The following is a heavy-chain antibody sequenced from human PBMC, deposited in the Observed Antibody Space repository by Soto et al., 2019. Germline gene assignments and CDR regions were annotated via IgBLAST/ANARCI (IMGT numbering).Heavy chain of an antibody. Sequence: XGSLILSCLASEFTFNSYAMSWVRQAPGMGLEWVSSIIGSGAITYYADSVKGRFTISRDNSKSTLYLQMNSLRVEDTALYYCAKDARDTGGNSGIDYWGQGALVTVSS. V-gene: IGHV3-23*01. CDR1: EFTFNSYA. D-gene: IGHD2-21*02. J-gene: IGHJ4*02. CDR3: AKDARDTGGNSGIDY. CDR2: IIGSGAIT.